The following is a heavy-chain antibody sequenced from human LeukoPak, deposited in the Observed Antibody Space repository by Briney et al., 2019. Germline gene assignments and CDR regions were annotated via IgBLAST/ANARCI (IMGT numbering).Heavy chain of an antibody. Sequence: VGALRLSCAPSRFTFSSYTMSCVRQALRMGLEWVSHIIIIVGSTYYADSVKGRFTISRDNTKNTLYLQNNSLRAENTAVYFSAKEPSSGWNPTRFFDYWGQGTLVTVSS. J-gene: IGHJ4*02. D-gene: IGHD6-19*01. V-gene: IGHV3-23*01. CDR3: AKEPSSGWNPTRFFDY. CDR1: RFTFSSYT. CDR2: IIIIVGST.